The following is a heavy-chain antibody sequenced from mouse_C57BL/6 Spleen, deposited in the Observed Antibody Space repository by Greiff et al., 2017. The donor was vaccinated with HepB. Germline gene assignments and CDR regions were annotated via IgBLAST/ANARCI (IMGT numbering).Heavy chain of an antibody. D-gene: IGHD6-1*01. V-gene: IGHV1-19*01. CDR3: ARSDSPWYFDV. CDR1: GYTFTDYY. J-gene: IGHJ1*03. CDR2: INPYNGGT. Sequence: VQLQQSGPVLVKPGASVKMSCKASGYTFTDYYMNWVKQSHGKSLEWIGVINPYNGGTSYNQKFKGKATLTVDKSSSTAYMELNSLTSEDSAVYYCARSDSPWYFDVWGTGTTVTVSS.